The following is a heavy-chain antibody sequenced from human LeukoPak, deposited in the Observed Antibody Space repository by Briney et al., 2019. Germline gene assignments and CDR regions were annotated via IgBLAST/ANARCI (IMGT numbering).Heavy chain of an antibody. J-gene: IGHJ6*02. V-gene: IGHV3-74*01. CDR3: AGGGVTTPTPYYYYYGMDV. D-gene: IGHD3-16*01. CDR2: INNDGTTT. CDR1: GFTFSSYW. Sequence: GGSLRLSCAASGFTFSSYWMHWVRQAPGKGLVWVSRINNDGTTTVYADSVRGRFTISRDNAKNTLYLQMNSLRAEDTAVYCCAGGGVTTPTPYYYYYGMDVWGQGTTVTVSS.